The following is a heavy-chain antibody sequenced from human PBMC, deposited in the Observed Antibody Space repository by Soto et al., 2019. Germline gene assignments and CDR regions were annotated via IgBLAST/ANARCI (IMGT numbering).Heavy chain of an antibody. CDR3: ARSPFWSGYYLYYYGMDV. CDR2: INHSGST. CDR1: GGSFSGYY. V-gene: IGHV4-34*01. Sequence: SETLSLTCAVYGGSFSGYYWSWIRQPPGKGLEWIGEINHSGSTNYNPSLKSRVTISVDTSKNQFSLKLSSVTAADTAVYYCARSPFWSGYYLYYYGMDVWGQGTTVTVSS. J-gene: IGHJ6*02. D-gene: IGHD3-3*01.